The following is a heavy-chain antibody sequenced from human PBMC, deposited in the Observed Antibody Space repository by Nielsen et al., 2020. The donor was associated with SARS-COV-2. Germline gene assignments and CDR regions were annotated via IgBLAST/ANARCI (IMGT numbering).Heavy chain of an antibody. Sequence: SETLSLTCTVSGGSISSSSYYWGWIRQPPGKGLEWIGSIYYSGSTYYNPSLKSRVTISVDTSKNQFSLKLSSVTAADTAVYYCARPLGRGYSYNWFDPWGQGTLVTVSS. V-gene: IGHV4-39*01. J-gene: IGHJ5*02. CDR3: ARPLGRGYSYNWFDP. CDR2: IYYSGST. CDR1: GGSISSSSYY. D-gene: IGHD5-18*01.